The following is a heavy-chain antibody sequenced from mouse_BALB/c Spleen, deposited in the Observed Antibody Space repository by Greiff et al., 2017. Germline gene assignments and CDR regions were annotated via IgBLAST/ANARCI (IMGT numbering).Heavy chain of an antibody. V-gene: IGHV3-2*02. CDR1: GYSITSDYA. Sequence: EVKLMESGPGLVKPSQSLSLTCTVTGYSITSDYAWNWIRQFPGNKLEWMGYISYSGSTSYNPSLKSRISITRDTSKNQFFLQLNSVTTEDTTTYYCARLRYDAYFDYWGQGTTLTVSS. CDR3: ARLRYDAYFDY. J-gene: IGHJ2*01. CDR2: ISYSGST. D-gene: IGHD2-14*01.